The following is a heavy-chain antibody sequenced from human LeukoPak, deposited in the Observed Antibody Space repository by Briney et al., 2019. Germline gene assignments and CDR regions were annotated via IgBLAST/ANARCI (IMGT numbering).Heavy chain of an antibody. V-gene: IGHV3-23*01. CDR3: AKASGYSSGYDAFDI. Sequence: GGSLRLSCAASRFTFSSYAMSWVRQAPGKGLEWVSAISGSGGSTYYADSVKGRFTISRDNSKNTLYLQMNSLRAEDTAVYYCAKASGYSSGYDAFDIWGQGTMVTVSS. CDR2: ISGSGGST. J-gene: IGHJ3*02. CDR1: RFTFSSYA. D-gene: IGHD6-19*01.